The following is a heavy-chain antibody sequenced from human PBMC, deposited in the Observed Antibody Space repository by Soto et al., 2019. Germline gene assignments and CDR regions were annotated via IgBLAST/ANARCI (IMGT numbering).Heavy chain of an antibody. CDR3: ARVFGECTHVFV. V-gene: IGHV1-18*01. CDR1: GYTFTSYG. CDR2: ISAYNGNT. D-gene: IGHD3-3*01. J-gene: IGHJ4*02. Sequence: QVQLVQSGAEVKKPGASVKVSCKASGYTFTSYGISWVRQAPGQGLEWMGWISAYNGNTNYAQKLQGRVTMTTDTTTIPAYEERRYLCSDDTAGYYGARVFGECTHVFVWGQGTLVTVSS.